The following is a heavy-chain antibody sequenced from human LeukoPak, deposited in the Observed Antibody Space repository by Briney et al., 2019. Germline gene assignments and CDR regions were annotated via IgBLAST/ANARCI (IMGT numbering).Heavy chain of an antibody. V-gene: IGHV1-18*01. Sequence: ASVKVSCKASGYTFTSYGISWVRQAPGQGLEWMGWISPYSGNTDSAQRLQGRATMTTDTSTSTAYMELRSLRSDDTAVYYCARGDTFGGNGDYWGQGTLVTVSS. D-gene: IGHD3-16*01. J-gene: IGHJ4*02. CDR2: ISPYSGNT. CDR3: ARGDTFGGNGDY. CDR1: GYTFTSYG.